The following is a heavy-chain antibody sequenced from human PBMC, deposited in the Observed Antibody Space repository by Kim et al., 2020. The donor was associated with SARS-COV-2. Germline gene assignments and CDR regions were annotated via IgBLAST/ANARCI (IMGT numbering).Heavy chain of an antibody. J-gene: IGHJ4*02. CDR2: INPNSGGT. Sequence: ASVKVSCKASGYTFTGYYMHWVRQAPGQGPEWMGWINPNSGGTNYAQKFQGRVTMTRDTSISTAYMELSRLRSDDTAVYYCAREKIAVAGTDFDYWGQGTLVTVSS. CDR3: AREKIAVAGTDFDY. CDR1: GYTFTGYY. D-gene: IGHD6-19*01. V-gene: IGHV1-2*02.